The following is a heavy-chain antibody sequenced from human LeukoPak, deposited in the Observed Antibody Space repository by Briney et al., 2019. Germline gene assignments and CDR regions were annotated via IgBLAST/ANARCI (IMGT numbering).Heavy chain of an antibody. Sequence: SETLSLTCTVSGGSISSTTYYWDWIRQPPGKGLEWIGSIYYSGSTYYNPSLKSRVTISVDTSKNQFSLKLSSVTAADTAVYYCARHVRRSGYSSGWLIDYWGQGTLVTVSS. CDR2: IYYSGST. CDR3: ARHVRRSGYSSGWLIDY. J-gene: IGHJ4*02. D-gene: IGHD6-19*01. V-gene: IGHV4-39*01. CDR1: GGSISSTTYY.